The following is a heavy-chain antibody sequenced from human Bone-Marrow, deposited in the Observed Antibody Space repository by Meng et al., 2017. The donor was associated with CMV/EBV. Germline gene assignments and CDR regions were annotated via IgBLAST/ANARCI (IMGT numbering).Heavy chain of an antibody. V-gene: IGHV1-46*01. CDR1: GYIFTSFY. D-gene: IGHD6-13*01. CDR2: INPNTGSA. Sequence: ASVKVSCKASGYIFTSFYMHWVRQAPGQGLEWMGIINPNTGSATFAQKFQGRVTMTRDTSTSTLYMELSSLRSEDTAVYYCTRDRDGGIAAEWGQGTLVTVSS. CDR3: TRDRDGGIAAE. J-gene: IGHJ4*02.